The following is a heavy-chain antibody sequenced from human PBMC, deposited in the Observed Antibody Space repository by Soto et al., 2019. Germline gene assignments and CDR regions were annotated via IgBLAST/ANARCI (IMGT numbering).Heavy chain of an antibody. V-gene: IGHV4-59*01. CDR2: IYYSGSS. J-gene: IGHJ6*01. CDR1: VVSISSYY. Sequence: SETLSLTCTFSVVSISSYYWSCIRQPPGKGLEWIGYIYYSGSSNYNPSLKSRVTISVDTSKNQSSLKLRSVTAADTAVYYCARERYYGMDVWGQGTTVTVSS. CDR3: ARERYYGMDV.